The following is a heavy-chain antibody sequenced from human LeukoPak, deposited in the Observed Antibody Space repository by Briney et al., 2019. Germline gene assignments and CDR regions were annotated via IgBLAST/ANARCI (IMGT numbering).Heavy chain of an antibody. Sequence: SETLSLTCAVSGGSFSGNYWTWIRQPPGKGLEWIGEFTHVGDTNYNPSLKNRVSISVDTSKNQFSLRLTSVTAADTAVYYCAKEYGADWYFDLWGRGTLVTVSS. CDR1: GGSFSGNY. V-gene: IGHV4-34*01. CDR3: AKEYGADWYFDL. D-gene: IGHD4-17*01. J-gene: IGHJ2*01. CDR2: FTHVGDT.